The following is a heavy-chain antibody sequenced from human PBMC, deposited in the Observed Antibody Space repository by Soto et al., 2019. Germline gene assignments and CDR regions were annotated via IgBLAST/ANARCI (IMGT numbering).Heavy chain of an antibody. D-gene: IGHD1-1*01. CDR1: GGTFSSYA. V-gene: IGHV1-69*13. J-gene: IGHJ6*02. Sequence: SVKVSCKASGGTFSSYAISWVRQAPGQGLEWMGGIIPIFGTANYAQKFQGRVTITADESTSTAYMELSSLRSEDTAVYYCARLHSSESNHTTLSGYYYYYGMDVWGQGTTVTVSS. CDR3: ARLHSSESNHTTLSGYYYYYGMDV. CDR2: IIPIFGTA.